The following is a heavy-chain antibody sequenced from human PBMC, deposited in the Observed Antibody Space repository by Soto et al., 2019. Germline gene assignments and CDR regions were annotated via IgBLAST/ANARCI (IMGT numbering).Heavy chain of an antibody. J-gene: IGHJ6*02. CDR2: IIPIFPTP. CDR1: GGTFRTNA. V-gene: IGHV1-69*12. Sequence: QVQLVQSGAEVKKPGSSVKISCKASGGTFRTNAFSWVRQAPGQGLEWMGGIIPIFPTPDYAQKFQSRVTITADESTTTTYMEVSSLRSEDTAIYYCARDKDRLQLGGNYYYIMDVWGQGTTVTVSS. D-gene: IGHD1-1*01. CDR3: ARDKDRLQLGGNYYYIMDV.